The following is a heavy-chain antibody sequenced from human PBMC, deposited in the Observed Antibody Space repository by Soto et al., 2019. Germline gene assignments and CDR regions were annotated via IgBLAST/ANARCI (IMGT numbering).Heavy chain of an antibody. J-gene: IGHJ6*02. V-gene: IGHV3-74*01. D-gene: IGHD3-9*01. CDR2: ISSDGSST. Sequence: GGSLRLSCAASGFTFSSYWMHWVRQAPGRGLVWVSCISSDGSSTSYADSVKGRFTISRDNAKNTLYLQMNSLRAEDTAVYYCARAFSPLRYFDWLYTANYYYYGMDVWGQGTTVTVSS. CDR3: ARAFSPLRYFDWLYTANYYYYGMDV. CDR1: GFTFSSYW.